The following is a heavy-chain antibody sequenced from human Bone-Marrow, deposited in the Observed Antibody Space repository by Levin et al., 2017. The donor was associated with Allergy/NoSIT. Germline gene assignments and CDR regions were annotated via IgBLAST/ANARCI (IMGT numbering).Heavy chain of an antibody. CDR1: GFTFSSYA. J-gene: IGHJ4*02. V-gene: IGHV3-23*01. D-gene: IGHD3-22*01. CDR2: ISGSGGST. Sequence: GGSLRLSCAASGFTFSSYAMSWVRQAPGKGLEWVSAISGSGGSTYYADSVKGRFTISRDNSKNTLYLQMNSLRAEDTAVYYCAKGAYYYDSSGYYFGYFDYWGQGTLVTVSS. CDR3: AKGAYYYDSSGYYFGYFDY.